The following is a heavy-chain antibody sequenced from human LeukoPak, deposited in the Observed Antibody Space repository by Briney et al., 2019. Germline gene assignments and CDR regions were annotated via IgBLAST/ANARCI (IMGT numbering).Heavy chain of an antibody. CDR2: IGGDGHST. Sequence: GGSLRLSCAASGFSFSNYAMTWVRQAPGKGLEWVSAIGGDGHSTDYADSVKGRFTISRDNSKNTLYLQMNSLRAEDTALYYCAKRAEGTPDYWGLGTLVTVSS. D-gene: IGHD1-1*01. CDR3: AKRAEGTPDY. V-gene: IGHV3-23*01. J-gene: IGHJ4*02. CDR1: GFSFSNYA.